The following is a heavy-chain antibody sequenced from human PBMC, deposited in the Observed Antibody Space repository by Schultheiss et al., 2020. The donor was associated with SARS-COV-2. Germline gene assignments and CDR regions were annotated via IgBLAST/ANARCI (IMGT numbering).Heavy chain of an antibody. CDR3: AGAGDDYFGSWSPLSFAY. V-gene: IGHV4-59*12. Sequence: SETLSLTCAVYGGSFSGYYWGWIRQPAGKGLEWIGYIYYSGSTDYDPSLKSRVTISVDTSKNQFSLKLSSVTAADTAVYYCAGAGDDYFGSWSPLSFAYWGQGTLVTVSS. CDR1: GGSFSGYY. D-gene: IGHD3-10*01. CDR2: IYYSGST. J-gene: IGHJ4*02.